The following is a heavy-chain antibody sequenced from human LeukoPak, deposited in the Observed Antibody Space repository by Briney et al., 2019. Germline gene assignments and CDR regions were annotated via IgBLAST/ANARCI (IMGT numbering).Heavy chain of an antibody. V-gene: IGHV1-46*01. D-gene: IGHD3-22*01. CDR1: GYTFTSYY. J-gene: IGHJ5*02. CDR2: INPSGGST. CDR3: ARFRSETIYDSSKDNWFDP. Sequence: ASVKVSCKASGYTFTSYYMHWVRQAPGQGLEWMGIINPSGGSTSYAQKFQGRVTMTRDTSTSTVYMELSSLRSEDAAVYYCARFRSETIYDSSKDNWFDPWGQGTLVTVSS.